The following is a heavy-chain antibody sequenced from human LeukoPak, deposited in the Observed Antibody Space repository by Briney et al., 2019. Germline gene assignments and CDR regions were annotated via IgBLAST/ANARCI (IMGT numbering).Heavy chain of an antibody. Sequence: GASVTVSCKASGGTFSSYAIGWVRQAPGPGLEWTGGIIPIFGTANYAQKFQGRVTITADKSTSTAYMELSSLRSEDTAVYYCAAAAGPYNWFDPWGQGTLVTVSS. D-gene: IGHD6-13*01. CDR3: AAAAGPYNWFDP. V-gene: IGHV1-69*06. CDR1: GGTFSSYA. CDR2: IIPIFGTA. J-gene: IGHJ5*02.